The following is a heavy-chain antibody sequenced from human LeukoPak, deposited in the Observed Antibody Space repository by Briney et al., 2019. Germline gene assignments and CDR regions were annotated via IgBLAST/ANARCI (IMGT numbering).Heavy chain of an antibody. Sequence: GGSLRLSCAASGFTFSNYAMSWVRQAPGKGLEWVSAITASGGDTFHADSVKGRFTISRDNSKSTLYLQMNSLRAKDTATYFCAKGTSSSRPYYFDYWGQGTLVAVSS. D-gene: IGHD6-6*01. V-gene: IGHV3-23*01. J-gene: IGHJ4*02. CDR2: ITASGGDT. CDR3: AKGTSSSRPYYFDY. CDR1: GFTFSNYA.